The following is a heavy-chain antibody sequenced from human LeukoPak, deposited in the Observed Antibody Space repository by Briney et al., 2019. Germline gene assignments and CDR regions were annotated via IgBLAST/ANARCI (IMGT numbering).Heavy chain of an antibody. CDR1: GFTFSNYA. Sequence: GGSLRLSCAASGFTFSNYAMIWVRQAPGRGLEWVSAIRSGGGGTLYADSVKGRFTISRDNSKNTLYLQMNSLRAEDTAVYYCAKLKYYYDSGGYSPEDISTHYFDYWGQGTLVTVSS. D-gene: IGHD3-22*01. J-gene: IGHJ4*02. V-gene: IGHV3-23*01. CDR2: IRSGGGGT. CDR3: AKLKYYYDSGGYSPEDISTHYFDY.